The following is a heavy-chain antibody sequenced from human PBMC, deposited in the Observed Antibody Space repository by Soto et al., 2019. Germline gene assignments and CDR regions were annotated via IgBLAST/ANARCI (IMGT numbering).Heavy chain of an antibody. Sequence: QVQLVQSGAEVKMPGSSVKVSCKASGGTFSSYTFSWVRQAPGEGLEWVGRIIPILGITNYAPKFQGRVTIAADNSTTTGYLELSRLRSEETAVYYCARDLGDTSLTRGYWGQGTLVTVSS. CDR2: IIPILGIT. J-gene: IGHJ4*02. CDR3: ARDLGDTSLTRGY. V-gene: IGHV1-69*02. CDR1: GGTFSSYT. D-gene: IGHD5-18*01.